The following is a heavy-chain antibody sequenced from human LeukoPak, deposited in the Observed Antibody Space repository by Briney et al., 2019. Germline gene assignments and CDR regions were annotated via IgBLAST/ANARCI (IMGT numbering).Heavy chain of an antibody. J-gene: IGHJ4*02. Sequence: GGSLRLSCAASGFTFSSYGMHWVRQAPGKGREWVAVISYDGSNKYYADSVKGRFTISRDNSKNTLYLQMNSLRAEDTAVYYCAKDKGLRYFDWSIDYWGQGTLVTVSS. D-gene: IGHD3-9*01. CDR2: ISYDGSNK. CDR3: AKDKGLRYFDWSIDY. V-gene: IGHV3-30*18. CDR1: GFTFSSYG.